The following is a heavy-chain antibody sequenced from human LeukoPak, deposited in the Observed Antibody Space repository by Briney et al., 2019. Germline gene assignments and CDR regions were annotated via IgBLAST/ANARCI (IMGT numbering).Heavy chain of an antibody. CDR1: GLTFGSYW. Sequence: PGGSLRLSCAASGLTFGSYWMSWVRQAPGKGLEWVANIKQDGSETYYVDSVKGRFTISRDNAKNSLYLQMNSLRAEDTAMYYCASTAKKIYYYDSGSWAFDYWGQGTLVTVSS. CDR3: ASTAKKIYYYDSGSWAFDY. V-gene: IGHV3-7*03. CDR2: IKQDGSET. D-gene: IGHD3-10*01. J-gene: IGHJ4*02.